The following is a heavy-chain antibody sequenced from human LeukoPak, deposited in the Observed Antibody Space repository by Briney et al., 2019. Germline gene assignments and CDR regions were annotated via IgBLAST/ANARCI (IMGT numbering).Heavy chain of an antibody. V-gene: IGHV1-69*04. J-gene: IGHJ6*02. CDR2: IISILGIG. CDR3: ARDSSGVCVGDCFYYYNYGMDV. CDR1: GGTFRRYA. Sequence: SVNVSCKASGGTFRRYALSWVRQAPGPGLEWMGRIISILGIGKYALKFQGRVTITADKFKSTAYMELSSLRSEDTAVYYCARDSSGVCVGDCFYYYNYGMDVWGQGTTVTVSS. D-gene: IGHD2-21*02.